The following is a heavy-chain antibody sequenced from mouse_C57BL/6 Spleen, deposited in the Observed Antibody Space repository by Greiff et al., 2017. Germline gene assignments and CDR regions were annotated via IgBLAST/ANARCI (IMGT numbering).Heavy chain of an antibody. D-gene: IGHD2-1*01. V-gene: IGHV1-64*01. Sequence: QVQLQQPGAELVKPGASVKLSCKASGYTFTSYWMHWVKQRPGQGLEWIGMIHPHSGSTNYNEKFKSKATLTVDTTSSTAYMQLSSLTPEDSAVYYCARDGGNCAGVYAMDYWGQGTSVTVSS. J-gene: IGHJ4*01. CDR2: IHPHSGST. CDR3: ARDGGNCAGVYAMDY. CDR1: GYTFTSYW.